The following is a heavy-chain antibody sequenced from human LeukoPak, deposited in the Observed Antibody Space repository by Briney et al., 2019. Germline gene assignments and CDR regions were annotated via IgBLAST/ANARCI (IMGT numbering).Heavy chain of an antibody. CDR2: ISYDGSNK. CDR1: GFTFSSYA. Sequence: WRSLRLSCAASGFTFSSYAMHWVCQAPGKGLEWVAVISYDGSNKYYADSVKGRFTISRDNSKNTLYLQMNSLRAEDTAVYYCARDFGVSGRAFDIWGPGTLVTVSS. V-gene: IGHV3-30-3*01. J-gene: IGHJ3*02. D-gene: IGHD1-26*01. CDR3: ARDFGVSGRAFDI.